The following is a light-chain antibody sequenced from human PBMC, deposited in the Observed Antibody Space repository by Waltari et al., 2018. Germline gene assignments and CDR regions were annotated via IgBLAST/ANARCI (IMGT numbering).Light chain of an antibody. CDR3: QTGGHGTWV. CDR2: VNGDGSH. Sequence: QLVLTQSPSASASLGASVKLTCTLSSGHINNVIACLQQRPEKGPRYLMKVNGDGSHNKGDEIPDRFSGSSSGAERYLTISSLQSEDEADYFCQTGGHGTWVFGGGTKLTVL. V-gene: IGLV4-69*01. J-gene: IGLJ3*02. CDR1: SGHINNV.